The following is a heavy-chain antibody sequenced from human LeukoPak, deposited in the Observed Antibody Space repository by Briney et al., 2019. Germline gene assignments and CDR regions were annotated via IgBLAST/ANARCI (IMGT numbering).Heavy chain of an antibody. J-gene: IGHJ3*02. CDR2: IIPIFGTA. D-gene: IGHD5-12*01. V-gene: IGHV1-69*06. CDR1: GGTFSSYA. CDR3: ARETRERSGYSGYVKPSAFDI. Sequence: ASVKVSCKASGGTFSSYAISWVRQAPGQGLEWMGGIIPIFGTANYAQKFQGRVTITADKSTSTAYMELSSLRSEDTAVYYCARETRERSGYSGYVKPSAFDIWGQGTMVTVSS.